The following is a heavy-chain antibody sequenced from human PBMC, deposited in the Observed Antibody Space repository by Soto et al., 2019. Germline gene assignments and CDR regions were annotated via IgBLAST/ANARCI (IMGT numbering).Heavy chain of an antibody. D-gene: IGHD2-15*01. V-gene: IGHV3-23*01. CDR2: ISGSVGST. Sequence: GGSLRLSCAASGFTFRSYAMSWVRQAPGKGLEWVSAISGSVGSTYYADPGKGRFIIYRDNAKNTLYLQMNSLCAEDTAVYYCAIEFRTSIVPGFDPWGQGTLVTVSS. CDR3: AIEFRTSIVPGFDP. CDR1: GFTFRSYA. J-gene: IGHJ5*02.